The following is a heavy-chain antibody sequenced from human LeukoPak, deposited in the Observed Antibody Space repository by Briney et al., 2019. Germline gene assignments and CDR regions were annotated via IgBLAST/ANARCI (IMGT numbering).Heavy chain of an antibody. D-gene: IGHD2-2*01. CDR3: AVVVPAANWFDP. J-gene: IGHJ5*02. CDR1: GFTFSSYA. CDR2: ISYDGSNK. Sequence: GGSLRLSCAASGFTFSSYAMHWVRQAPGKGLEWVAVISYDGSNKYYADSVKGRFTISRDNSKNTLYLQMNSLRAEDTAVYYCAVVVPAANWFDPWGQGTLVTVSS. V-gene: IGHV3-30*14.